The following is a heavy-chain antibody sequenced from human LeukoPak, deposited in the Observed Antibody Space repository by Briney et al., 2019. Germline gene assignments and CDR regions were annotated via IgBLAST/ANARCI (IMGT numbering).Heavy chain of an antibody. J-gene: IGHJ6*03. Sequence: GGSLRLSCAASGFTFSNAWMSWVRQAPGKGLEWVGRIKSKTDDGTTDYAAPVKGRLTISRYDSKNTLYLQMNSLKTEDTAVYYCTTDRGDYGSGSYEIYYYYMDVWGKGTTVTVSS. V-gene: IGHV3-15*01. D-gene: IGHD3-10*01. CDR1: GFTFSNAW. CDR3: TTDRGDYGSGSYEIYYYYMDV. CDR2: IKSKTDDGTT.